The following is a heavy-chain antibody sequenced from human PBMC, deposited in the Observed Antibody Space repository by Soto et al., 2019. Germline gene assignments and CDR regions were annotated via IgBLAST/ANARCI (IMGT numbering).Heavy chain of an antibody. CDR3: ARALKFGGRYESCVPGDY. V-gene: IGHV1-18*01. D-gene: IGHD3-16*01. CDR2: ISTYTGDT. J-gene: IGHJ4*02. Sequence: QVKLVQSGSEVKKPGASVKVSCKASGYTFDSYAITWVRQAPGQGLEWMGWISTYTGDTNYAQEVQGRVTMTTDTSTSTAYMGLRSLRSDDTAVYYCARALKFGGRYESCVPGDYWGQGTLVTVSS. CDR1: GYTFDSYA.